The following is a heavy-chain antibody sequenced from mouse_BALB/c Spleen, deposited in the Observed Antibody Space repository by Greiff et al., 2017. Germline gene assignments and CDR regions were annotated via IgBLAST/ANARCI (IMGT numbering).Heavy chain of an antibody. Sequence: QVQLKESGPGLVQPSQSLSITCTVSGFSLTSYGVHWVRQSPGKGLEWLGVIWSGGSTDYNAAFISRLSISKDNSKSQVFFKMNSLQANDTAIYYCARNKYGNSPFDYWGQGTTLTVSS. V-gene: IGHV2-2*02. CDR1: GFSLTSYG. J-gene: IGHJ2*01. CDR2: IWSGGST. D-gene: IGHD2-10*02. CDR3: ARNKYGNSPFDY.